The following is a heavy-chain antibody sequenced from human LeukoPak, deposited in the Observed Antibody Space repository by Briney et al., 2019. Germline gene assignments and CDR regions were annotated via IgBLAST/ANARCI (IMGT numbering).Heavy chain of an antibody. V-gene: IGHV1-46*01. CDR2: INPSGGST. CDR3: ARDLRITIFGVVHAFDI. CDR1: GYTFTSYG. D-gene: IGHD3-3*01. J-gene: IGHJ3*02. Sequence: ASVKVSCKASGYTFTSYGISWVRQAPGQGLEWMGIINPSGGSTSYAQKFQGRVTMTRDTSTSTVYMELSSLRSEDTAVYYCARDLRITIFGVVHAFDIWGQGTMVTVSS.